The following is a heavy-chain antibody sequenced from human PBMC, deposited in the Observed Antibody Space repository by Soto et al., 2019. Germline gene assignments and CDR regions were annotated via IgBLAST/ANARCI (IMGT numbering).Heavy chain of an antibody. Sequence: QVQLVQSGAEVKKPGSSVKVSCKASGGTFSSYTISWVRQAPGQGLEWMGRIIPILGIANYAQKFQGRVTITADKSTSTAYMELSSLRSEDTAVYYCARDRRDGYTNWFDPWGQGTLVTVSS. CDR2: IIPILGIA. J-gene: IGHJ5*02. D-gene: IGHD5-12*01. CDR1: GGTFSSYT. CDR3: ARDRRDGYTNWFDP. V-gene: IGHV1-69*08.